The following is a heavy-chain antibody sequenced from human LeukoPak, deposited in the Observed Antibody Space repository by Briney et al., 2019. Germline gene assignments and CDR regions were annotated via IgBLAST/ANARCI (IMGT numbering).Heavy chain of an antibody. J-gene: IGHJ4*02. D-gene: IGHD5-18*01. Sequence: TGGSLRLSCAASGITFSSYAMSWVRQAPGKGLEWVSAISGSGGSTYYADSVKGRFTISRDNSKNTLYLQMNNLRAEDTAIYYCAKSLDTGFDYWGQGTLVTVSS. CDR2: ISGSGGST. CDR3: AKSLDTGFDY. V-gene: IGHV3-23*01. CDR1: GITFSSYA.